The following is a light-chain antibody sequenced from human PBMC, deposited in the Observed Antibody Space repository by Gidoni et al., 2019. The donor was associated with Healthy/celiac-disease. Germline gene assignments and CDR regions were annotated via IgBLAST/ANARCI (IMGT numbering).Light chain of an antibody. J-gene: IGKJ2*01. CDR3: QQRSNWPENT. CDR1: QSVSSY. Sequence: EIVLTQSQATLSLSPGERATLSCRASQSVSSYLAWYQQKPGQAPRLLIYDASNRATGIPARFSGSGSGTDFTLTISSLEPEDFAVYYCQQRSNWPENTFGQGTKLEIK. CDR2: DAS. V-gene: IGKV3-11*01.